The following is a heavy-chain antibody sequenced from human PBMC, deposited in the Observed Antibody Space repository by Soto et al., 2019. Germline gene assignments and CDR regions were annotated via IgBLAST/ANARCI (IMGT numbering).Heavy chain of an antibody. CDR3: ARARGTTVVPRGAFDI. Sequence: GASVKVSCKASGYTFTSYGISWVRQAPGQGLEWMGWISAYNGNTNYAQKLQGRVTMTTDTSTSTAYMELRSLRSDDTAVYYCARARGTTVVPRGAFDIWGQGTMVTVSS. CDR2: ISAYNGNT. CDR1: GYTFTSYG. D-gene: IGHD4-17*01. J-gene: IGHJ3*02. V-gene: IGHV1-18*04.